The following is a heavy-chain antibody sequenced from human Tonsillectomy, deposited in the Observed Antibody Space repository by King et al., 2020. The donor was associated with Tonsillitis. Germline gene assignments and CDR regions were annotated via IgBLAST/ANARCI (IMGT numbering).Heavy chain of an antibody. D-gene: IGHD5-24*01. J-gene: IGHJ6*03. V-gene: IGHV3-11*01. CDR1: GFTFSDYY. Sequence: VQLVESGGGLVKPGVSLRLSCAASGFTFSDYYMSWIRQAPGRGLEWVSYISSSGSTIYYADSVKGRFTISRANAKNSLYLQMNSLRAEDTAVYYCARHWGDGYNYGTYYYYMDVWGKGTTVTVSS. CDR3: ARHWGDGYNYGTYYYYMDV. CDR2: ISSSGSTI.